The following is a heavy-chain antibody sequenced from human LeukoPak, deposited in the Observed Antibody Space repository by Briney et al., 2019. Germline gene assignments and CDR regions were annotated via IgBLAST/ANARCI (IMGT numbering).Heavy chain of an antibody. V-gene: IGHV1-8*01. D-gene: IGHD3-22*01. Sequence: ASVKVSCKASGYTFTSYDMNWVRQATGQGLEWMGWMNPNSGNTDYAQKFQGRVTMTRNTSISTAYMELSSLRAEDTAVYYCARSWEEYYYDSSGYYGDDYWGQGTLVTVSS. J-gene: IGHJ4*02. CDR1: GYTFTSYD. CDR3: ARSWEEYYYDSSGYYGDDY. CDR2: MNPNSGNT.